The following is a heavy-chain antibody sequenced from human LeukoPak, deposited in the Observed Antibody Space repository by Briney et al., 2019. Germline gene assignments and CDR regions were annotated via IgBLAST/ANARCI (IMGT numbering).Heavy chain of an antibody. CDR2: IYYSGST. J-gene: IGHJ5*02. CDR3: ARDQYGSGNGWFDP. V-gene: IGHV4-39*07. Sequence: PSETLSLTCTVSGGSISSSSYYWGWIRQPPGKGLEWIGSIYYSGSTYYNPSLKSRVTISVDTSKNQFSLKLSSVSAADTAVYYCARDQYGSGNGWFDPWGQGTLVTVSS. D-gene: IGHD3-10*01. CDR1: GGSISSSSYY.